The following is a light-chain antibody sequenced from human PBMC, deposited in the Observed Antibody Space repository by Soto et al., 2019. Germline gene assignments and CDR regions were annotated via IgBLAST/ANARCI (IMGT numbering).Light chain of an antibody. CDR1: TGDLGNHNY. Sequence: QSALTQPASVSGYPGQSITISCTGTTGDLGNHNYVSWYQQHPGAAPRLLIYEVNNRPSGVSPRFSGSKSGNTASLTISGLQPEDEADYYCSSYTDSSSLLFGGGTQLTVL. CDR2: EVN. J-gene: IGLJ2*01. V-gene: IGLV2-14*03. CDR3: SSYTDSSSLL.